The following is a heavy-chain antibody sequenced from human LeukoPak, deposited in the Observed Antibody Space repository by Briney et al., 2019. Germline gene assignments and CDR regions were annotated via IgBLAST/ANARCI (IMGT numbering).Heavy chain of an antibody. J-gene: IGHJ3*01. V-gene: IGHV4-34*01. D-gene: IGHD3-22*01. CDR1: GGSFSGYY. CDR2: IDHSGAT. Sequence: SETLSLTCAVYGGSFSGYYWSWIRQPPGKGLEWIGEIDHSGATNYNPSLRSRVTTSLDTSKNQFSLTLSSITAADTAVYYCAKAPYLSSGSWGQGTMVTVSS. CDR3: AKAPYLSSGS.